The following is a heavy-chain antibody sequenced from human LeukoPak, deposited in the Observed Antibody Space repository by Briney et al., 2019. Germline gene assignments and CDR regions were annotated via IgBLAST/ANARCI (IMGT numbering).Heavy chain of an antibody. J-gene: IGHJ4*02. Sequence: ASVKVSCKASGYTFSDYYIHWVRQAPGQGLEWMGWINPNSGGTKYAQKFQGRDTMTRDTSISTAYMDLSSLGSDDTAVFYCVRKSATRRTSEFDYWGQGTPVTVSS. D-gene: IGHD2-15*01. CDR1: GYTFSDYY. V-gene: IGHV1-2*02. CDR2: INPNSGGT. CDR3: VRKSATRRTSEFDY.